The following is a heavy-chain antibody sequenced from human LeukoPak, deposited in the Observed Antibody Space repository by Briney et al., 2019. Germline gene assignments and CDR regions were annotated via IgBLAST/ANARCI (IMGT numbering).Heavy chain of an antibody. CDR1: GFTFSSYS. CDR3: ARAAPDVWGSYRYTPYY. CDR2: ISSSSYI. V-gene: IGHV3-21*01. Sequence: PGGSLRLSCAASGFTFSSYSMSWVRQAPGKGLEWVSSISSSSYIYYADSVKGRFTISRDNAKNSLYLQMNSLRAEDTAVYYCARAAPDVWGSYRYTPYYWGQGTLVTVSS. J-gene: IGHJ4*02. D-gene: IGHD3-16*02.